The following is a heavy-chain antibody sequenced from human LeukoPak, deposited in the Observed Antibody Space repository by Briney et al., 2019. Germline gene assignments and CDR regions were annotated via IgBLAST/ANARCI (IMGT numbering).Heavy chain of an antibody. CDR3: ARLLTIFGVVDY. V-gene: IGHV4-39*01. J-gene: IGHJ4*02. CDR1: GGSFSGYY. D-gene: IGHD3-3*01. Sequence: SETLSLTCAVSGGSFSGYYWSWIRQPPGKGLEWGWSIYYSESTYYNPSLKSRVTISADMTKNQLSLKLTSLTAADTALYYCARLLTIFGVVDYWGRRTLVTVSS. CDR2: IYYSEST.